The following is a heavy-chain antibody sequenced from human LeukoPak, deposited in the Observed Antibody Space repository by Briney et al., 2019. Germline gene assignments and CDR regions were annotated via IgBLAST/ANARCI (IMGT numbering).Heavy chain of an antibody. CDR3: ASLPARYCSSTSCYPYYFDY. V-gene: IGHV4-59*01. CDR2: IYYSGST. D-gene: IGHD2-2*01. Sequence: PSETLSLTCTVSGGSPRGFYRSSVPQPPGKGLEWIGYIYYSGSTDYNPSLKSRVTISVDTSKNQFSLKLSSVTAADTAVYYCASLPARYCSSTSCYPYYFDYWGQGTLVTVSS. J-gene: IGHJ4*02. CDR1: GGSPRGFY.